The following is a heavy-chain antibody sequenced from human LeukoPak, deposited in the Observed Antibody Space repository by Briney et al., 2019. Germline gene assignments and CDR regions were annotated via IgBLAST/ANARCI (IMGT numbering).Heavy chain of an antibody. CDR3: ARSIAAAVHDY. J-gene: IGHJ4*02. CDR1: GGSISSYY. V-gene: IGHV4-59*01. Sequence: PSETLSLTCTVSGGSISSYYWSWIRQPPGKGLEWIGYIYYSGSTNHNPSLKSRVTISVDTSKNQFSLKLSSVTAADTAVYYCARSIAAAVHDYWGQGTLVTVSS. D-gene: IGHD6-13*01. CDR2: IYYSGST.